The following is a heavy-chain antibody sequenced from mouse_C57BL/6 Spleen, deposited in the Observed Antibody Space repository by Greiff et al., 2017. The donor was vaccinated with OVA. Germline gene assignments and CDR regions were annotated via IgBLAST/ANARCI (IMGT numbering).Heavy chain of an antibody. CDR2: IDPSDSYT. CDR3: ARLLGGFAY. D-gene: IGHD1-1*01. Sequence: QVQLQQPGAELVMPGASVKLSCKASGYTFTSYWMHWVKQRPGQGLEWIGEIDPSDSYTNYNQKFKGKSTLTVDKSSSTAYMQLSSLTSEYSAVYYCARLLGGFAYWGQGTLVTVSA. CDR1: GYTFTSYW. V-gene: IGHV1-69*01. J-gene: IGHJ3*01.